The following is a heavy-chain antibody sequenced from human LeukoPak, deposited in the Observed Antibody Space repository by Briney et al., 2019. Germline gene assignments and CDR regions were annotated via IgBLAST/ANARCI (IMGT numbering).Heavy chain of an antibody. D-gene: IGHD6-19*01. V-gene: IGHV3-33*06. CDR3: AKERNIWQWLATNRPLDY. CDR2: IWYDVSNK. Sequence: GGSLRLSCAASGFTFSSYGTHWVRQAPGKGLEWVAVIWYDVSNKYYADSVKGRFTISRDNSKNTLYLQMNSLRAEDTAVYYCAKERNIWQWLATNRPLDYWGQGTLVTVSS. J-gene: IGHJ4*02. CDR1: GFTFSSYG.